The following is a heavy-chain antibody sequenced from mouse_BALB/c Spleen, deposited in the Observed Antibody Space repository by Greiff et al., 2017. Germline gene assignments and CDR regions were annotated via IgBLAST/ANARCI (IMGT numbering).Heavy chain of an antibody. Sequence: EVKLEESGPSLVKPSQTLSLTCSVTGDSITSGYWNWSRKFPGNKLEYRGDISYSGSTYYNPSLKSRISITRDTSKNQYYLQLNSVTTEDTATYYCARGDYYGSSYYAMDYWGQGTSVTVSS. V-gene: IGHV3-8*02. CDR2: ISYSGST. CDR1: GDSITSGY. D-gene: IGHD1-1*01. J-gene: IGHJ4*01. CDR3: ARGDYYGSSYYAMDY.